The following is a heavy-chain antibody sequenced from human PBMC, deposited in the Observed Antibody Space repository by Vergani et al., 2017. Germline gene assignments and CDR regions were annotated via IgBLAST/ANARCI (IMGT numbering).Heavy chain of an antibody. D-gene: IGHD1-26*01. CDR2: ISYSGST. V-gene: IGHV4-61*01. J-gene: IGHJ6*03. CDR1: GGSISSGSYY. CDR3: ASSAPHRIYYYMDV. Sequence: QVQLQESGPGLVKPSQTLSLTCTVSGGSISSGSYYWNWIRQPPGKGLEWIGYISYSGSTNYNPSLKSRVAISVDTSKNQFSLNLSSVTAADTAVYYCASSAPHRIYYYMDVWGQGTTVTVSS.